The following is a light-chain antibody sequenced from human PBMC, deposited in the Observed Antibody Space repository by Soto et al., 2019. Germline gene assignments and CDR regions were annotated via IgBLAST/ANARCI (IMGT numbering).Light chain of an antibody. CDR2: KAS. CDR3: QQYNSYWA. V-gene: IGKV1-5*03. J-gene: IGKJ1*01. Sequence: DIQITQSPSTLSGSVGDRVTTTCRASQTISSWLAWYQQEPGKAPKLLIYKASTLKSGVPSRFSGSGSGTEFTLTISSLQPDDFATYYCQQYNSYWAFGQGTKVDIK. CDR1: QTISSW.